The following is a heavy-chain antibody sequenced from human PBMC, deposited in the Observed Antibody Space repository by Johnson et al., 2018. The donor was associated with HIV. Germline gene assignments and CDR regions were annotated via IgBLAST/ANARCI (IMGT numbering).Heavy chain of an antibody. CDR2: ISWNSNSI. J-gene: IGHJ3*02. Sequence: VLLVESGGGLVQPGRSLRLSCAASGFTFDDFAMHWVRQAPGKGLEWVSGISWNSNSIGYADSVKGRFTISRDNAKNSLYLQMNSLRAEDTAVYYCAARIAVADDDAFDIWGQGTMVTVSS. V-gene: IGHV3-9*01. D-gene: IGHD6-19*01. CDR3: AARIAVADDDAFDI. CDR1: GFTFDDFA.